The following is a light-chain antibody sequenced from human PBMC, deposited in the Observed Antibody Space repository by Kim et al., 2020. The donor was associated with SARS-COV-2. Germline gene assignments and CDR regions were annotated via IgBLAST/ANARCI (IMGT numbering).Light chain of an antibody. CDR1: QDISDY. V-gene: IGKV1-33*01. Sequence: DIQMTQSPSSLSASVGDRVTITCQASQDISDYLHWYQHKPGKAPKVLIYDASTLETGVPSRFSGSGSGTDFTFTISSLQPEDIATYYCQQYDNVPLTFGGGTKVDIK. CDR3: QQYDNVPLT. J-gene: IGKJ4*01. CDR2: DAS.